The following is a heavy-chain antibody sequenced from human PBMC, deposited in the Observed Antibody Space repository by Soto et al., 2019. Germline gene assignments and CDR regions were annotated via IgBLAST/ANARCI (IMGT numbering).Heavy chain of an antibody. J-gene: IGHJ6*02. CDR3: ARDTYYDVWSGYTYYYYGMDV. V-gene: IGHV3-48*02. Sequence: EVQLVESGGGLVQPGGSLRLSCAASGFTFSSYSMNWVRQAPGKGLEWVSYISSSSSTIYYADSVKGRFTISRDNAKNSLYLQMNSLRDEDTAVYYCARDTYYDVWSGYTYYYYGMDVWGQGTTVTVSS. CDR2: ISSSSSTI. D-gene: IGHD3-3*01. CDR1: GFTFSSYS.